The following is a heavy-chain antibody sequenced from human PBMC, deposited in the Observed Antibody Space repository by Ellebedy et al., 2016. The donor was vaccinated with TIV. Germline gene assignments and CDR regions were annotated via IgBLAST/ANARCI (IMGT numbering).Heavy chain of an antibody. Sequence: PGGPLRLSCEASGFTVSASYLSWVRQAPGKGLEWVSTIYSGGSTNYADSVKGRFTISRDDSKNTLFLQMNSLRAEDTAVYYCAKARGYSFGYLAFDIWGQGTMVTVSS. CDR1: GFTVSASY. J-gene: IGHJ3*02. D-gene: IGHD5-18*01. CDR2: IYSGGST. CDR3: AKARGYSFGYLAFDI. V-gene: IGHV3-53*01.